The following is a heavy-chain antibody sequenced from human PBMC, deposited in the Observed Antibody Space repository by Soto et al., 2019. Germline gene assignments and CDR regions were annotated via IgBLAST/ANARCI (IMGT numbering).Heavy chain of an antibody. CDR1: GFTFSSYG. V-gene: IGHV3-48*02. D-gene: IGHD2-2*03. J-gene: IGHJ6*02. Sequence: PGGSLRLSCAASGFTFSSYGMHWVRQAPGKGLEWVSVITGSGGSTYYADSVKGRFTISRDNAKNSLYLQMNSLRDEDTAVYYCARDGYCVSTTCYFLPDVWGQGTTVTVSS. CDR2: ITGSGGST. CDR3: ARDGYCVSTTCYFLPDV.